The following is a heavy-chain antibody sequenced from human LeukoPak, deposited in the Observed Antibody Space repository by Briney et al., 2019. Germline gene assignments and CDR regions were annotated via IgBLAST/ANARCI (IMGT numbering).Heavy chain of an antibody. Sequence: SETLSLTCAVYGGSFSGYYWSWIRQPPGKGLEWIGEINHSGSTNYNPSLKSRVTISVDTSKNQFSLKLSSVTAADTAVYYCARGETLGGNWFDPWGQGTLVTVSS. V-gene: IGHV4-34*01. CDR1: GGSFSGYY. D-gene: IGHD3-16*01. J-gene: IGHJ5*02. CDR3: ARGETLGGNWFDP. CDR2: INHSGST.